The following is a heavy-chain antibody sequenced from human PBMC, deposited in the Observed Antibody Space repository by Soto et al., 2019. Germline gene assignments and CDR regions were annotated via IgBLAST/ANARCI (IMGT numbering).Heavy chain of an antibody. D-gene: IGHD2-15*01. Sequence: EVQLVESGGGLVKPGGSLTLSCAGSGFAFRSYNMNWVRQPPGKGLEWVASISSGSSNIYYADSVKGRFTISRDNAKDSLYLQMDSLIAEDSAVYYCASATVVAGTFDFWGQGTLLTVSS. CDR1: GFAFRSYN. CDR2: ISSGSSNI. CDR3: ASATVVAGTFDF. V-gene: IGHV3-21*01. J-gene: IGHJ4*02.